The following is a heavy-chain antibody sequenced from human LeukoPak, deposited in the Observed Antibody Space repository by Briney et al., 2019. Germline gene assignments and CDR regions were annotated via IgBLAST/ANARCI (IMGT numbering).Heavy chain of an antibody. J-gene: IGHJ6*03. CDR1: GYSIRSGYY. CDR2: IYHSGSI. V-gene: IGHV4-38-2*02. CDR3: ARVVRYGSGAYYYMDV. D-gene: IGHD3-10*01. Sequence: SETLSLTCTVSGYSIRSGYYWGWIRQPPGKGLEWIGSIYHSGSIYHKPSLKSRVTMSVDRSKNRFSLKLRSVTAADTAVYYCARVVRYGSGAYYYMDVWGKGTTVTVSS.